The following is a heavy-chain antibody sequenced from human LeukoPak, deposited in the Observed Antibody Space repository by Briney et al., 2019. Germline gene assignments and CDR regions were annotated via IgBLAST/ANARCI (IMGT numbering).Heavy chain of an antibody. CDR3: ARERGVFGVVHGAPYYGMDV. J-gene: IGHJ6*01. CDR1: GYTFTSHD. D-gene: IGHD3-3*01. V-gene: IGHV1-8*01. Sequence: GASVKVSCKASGYTFTSHDINWVRQATGQGPEWMGWMNPNSGKTGYAQKFQGRVSMTRDTSTSTAYMELNSLTSEDTAVYYCARERGVFGVVHGAPYYGMDVWGQGTTVTVSS. CDR2: MNPNSGKT.